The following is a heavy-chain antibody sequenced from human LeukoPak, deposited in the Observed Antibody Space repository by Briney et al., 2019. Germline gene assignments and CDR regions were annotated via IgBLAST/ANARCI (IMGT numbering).Heavy chain of an antibody. Sequence: PSETLSLTCTVSGGSISRYSWTWIRQPPGKGLVWIGYIYYSGNTNYNPSFKSRVTISLDTSKSQFSLKLSSVTAADTAVYYCARHIAVAGNFDYWGQGALVTVSS. CDR1: GGSISRYS. CDR2: IYYSGNT. J-gene: IGHJ4*02. CDR3: ARHIAVAGNFDY. V-gene: IGHV4-59*08. D-gene: IGHD6-19*01.